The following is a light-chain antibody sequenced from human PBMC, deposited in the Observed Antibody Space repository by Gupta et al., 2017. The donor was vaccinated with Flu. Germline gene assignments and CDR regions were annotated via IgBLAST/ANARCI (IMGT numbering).Light chain of an antibody. V-gene: IGLV1-40*01. CDR2: GNN. J-gene: IGLJ3*02. CDR1: SSNIGARYA. Sequence: QSMLTQPPSVSGAPGQRVTISCTGSSSNIGARYAVHWYQQLPGTAPKLLTFGNNNRPSGVPDRFSGSRSGTSAALVITGLQADDEADYYCQSFDNSLSGRVFGGGTKLTVL. CDR3: QSFDNSLSGRV.